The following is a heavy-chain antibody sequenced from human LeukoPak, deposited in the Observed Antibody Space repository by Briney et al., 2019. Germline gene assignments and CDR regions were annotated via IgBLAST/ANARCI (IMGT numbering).Heavy chain of an antibody. V-gene: IGHV4-39*07. CDR2: IYYSGST. CDR3: ARTGYSSSSTSFDY. CDR1: GGPISGSSYY. J-gene: IGHJ4*02. D-gene: IGHD6-6*01. Sequence: SETLSLTCTVSGGPISGSSYYWGWIRQPPGKGLEWIGSIYYSGSTYYNPSLNSRVTVSVDTSKNQFSLKLSSVTAADTAVYYCARTGYSSSSTSFDYWGQGTLVTVSS.